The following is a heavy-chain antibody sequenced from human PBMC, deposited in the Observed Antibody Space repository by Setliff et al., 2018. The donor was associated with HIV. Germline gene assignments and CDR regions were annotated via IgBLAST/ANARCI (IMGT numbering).Heavy chain of an antibody. D-gene: IGHD4-17*01. Sequence: SETLSLTCSVSGGSISSSSYFWGWIRQSPGKGLEWIGSFHHSGSTSYNPPLRSRVTISIDTSKNHFSLKLTSVTAADTAVYYCARGTTLNVVPDAFDIWGQGTMVTVSS. J-gene: IGHJ3*02. CDR3: ARGTTLNVVPDAFDI. V-gene: IGHV4-39*02. CDR2: FHHSGST. CDR1: GGSISSSSYF.